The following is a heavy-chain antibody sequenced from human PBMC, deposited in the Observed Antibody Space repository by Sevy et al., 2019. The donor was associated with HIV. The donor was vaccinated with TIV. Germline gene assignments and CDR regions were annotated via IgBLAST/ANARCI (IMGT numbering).Heavy chain of an antibody. CDR2: MTPSSRET. D-gene: IGHD3-10*01. CDR3: ARNLYGSGTFDY. V-gene: IGHV1-8*01. CDR1: GYTFTSYD. J-gene: IGHJ4*02. Sequence: VSVKVSCKASGYTFTSYDINWVRQAAGQGLEWVGWMTPSSRETGYAQKFEGRITMTGDTSISTAYLELSSLTSEDTAVYFCARNLYGSGTFDYWGQGTLVTVSS.